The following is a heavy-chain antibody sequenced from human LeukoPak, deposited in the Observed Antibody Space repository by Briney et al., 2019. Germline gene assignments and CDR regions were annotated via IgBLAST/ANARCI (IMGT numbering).Heavy chain of an antibody. J-gene: IGHJ4*02. D-gene: IGHD1-26*01. CDR3: AFETAPGRLDY. CDR1: GGSISSHY. V-gene: IGHV4-59*11. CDR2: IYYSGST. Sequence: NPSETLSLTCTVSGGSISSHYWSWIRQPPGKGLEWIGYIYYSGSTNYNPSLKSQVTISVDTSKNQFSLKLSSVTAADTAVYYCAFETAPGRLDYWGQGTLVTVSS.